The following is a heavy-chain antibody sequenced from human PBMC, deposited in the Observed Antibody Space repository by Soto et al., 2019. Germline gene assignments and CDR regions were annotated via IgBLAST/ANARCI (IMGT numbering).Heavy chain of an antibody. D-gene: IGHD6-19*01. CDR1: GFTFSSYA. V-gene: IGHV3-23*01. Sequence: GGSLRLSCAASGFTFSSYAMSWVRQAPGKGLEWVSAISGSGGSTYYADSVKGRFTISRDNSKNTLYLQMNSLRAEDTAVYYCAKPGISSGWYPGYWFDPWGQGTLVTVSS. J-gene: IGHJ5*02. CDR2: ISGSGGST. CDR3: AKPGISSGWYPGYWFDP.